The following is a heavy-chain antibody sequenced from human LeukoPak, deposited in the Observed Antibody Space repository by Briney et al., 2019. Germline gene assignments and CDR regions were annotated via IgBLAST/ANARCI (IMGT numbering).Heavy chain of an antibody. D-gene: IGHD3-22*01. CDR1: GGTFSSYA. CDR3: ARVNLDGDSSGFAFDY. Sequence: SVKVSCKASGGTFSSYAISWVRQAPGQGLEWMGGIIPIFGTANYAQKFQGRVTITTDESTSTAYMELSSLRSEDTAVYYCARVNLDGDSSGFAFDYWGQGTLVTVSS. V-gene: IGHV1-69*05. J-gene: IGHJ4*02. CDR2: IIPIFGTA.